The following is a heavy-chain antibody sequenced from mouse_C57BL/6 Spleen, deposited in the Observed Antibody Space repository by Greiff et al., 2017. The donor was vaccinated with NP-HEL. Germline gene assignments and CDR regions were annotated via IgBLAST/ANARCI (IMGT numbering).Heavy chain of an antibody. D-gene: IGHD4-1*01. CDR2: IDPETGGT. V-gene: IGHV1-15*01. CDR3: TRKLDYYAMDY. CDR1: GYTFTDYE. Sequence: VKVVESGAELVRPGASVTLSCKASGYTFTDYEMHWVKQTPVHGLEWIGAIDPETGGTAYNQKFKGKAILTADKSSSTAYMELRSLTSEDSAVYYCTRKLDYYAMDYWGQGTSVTVSS. J-gene: IGHJ4*01.